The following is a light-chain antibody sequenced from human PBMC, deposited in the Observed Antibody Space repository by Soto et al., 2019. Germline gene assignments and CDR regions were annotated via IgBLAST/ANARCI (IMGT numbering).Light chain of an antibody. J-gene: IGLJ2*01. CDR3: QSYDSSLSGVV. Sequence: QSVLTQPPSVSGAPGQRVTISCTGSSSNIGAGYDVHWYQQRPGTAPKLLIYGNNNRPSGVPDRFSGSKSGTSASLAITGVQAEDEAEYYCQSYDSSLSGVVFGGGTKLTVL. V-gene: IGLV1-40*01. CDR2: GNN. CDR1: SSNIGAGYD.